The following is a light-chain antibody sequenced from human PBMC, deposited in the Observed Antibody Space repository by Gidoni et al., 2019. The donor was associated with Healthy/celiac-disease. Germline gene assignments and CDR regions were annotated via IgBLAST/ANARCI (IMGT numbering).Light chain of an antibody. CDR1: QSVSSSY. CDR3: QQYGSSSGT. CDR2: GAS. V-gene: IGKV3-20*01. J-gene: IGKJ1*01. Sequence: EIVLTQSPGPLSLSPGERATLSCRASQSVSSSYLAWYQQKPGQAPRLLIYGASSRATGIPDRFSGSGSGTDFTLTISRLEPEDFAVYYCQQYGSSSGTFXXXTKVEIK.